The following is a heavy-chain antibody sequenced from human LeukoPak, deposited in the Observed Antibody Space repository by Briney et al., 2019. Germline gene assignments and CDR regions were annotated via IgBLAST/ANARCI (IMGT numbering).Heavy chain of an antibody. Sequence: PGGSLRLSCAAPGFTFDDYAMQWVRQAPGKGLEWVSGISWNSGTIGSADSVKGRFTISRDNAKYSLYLQMNSLRAEDTALYYCAKDFVPRYDILTGLVDYWGQGTLVTVSS. D-gene: IGHD3-9*01. V-gene: IGHV3-9*01. CDR1: GFTFDDYA. CDR2: ISWNSGTI. CDR3: AKDFVPRYDILTGLVDY. J-gene: IGHJ4*02.